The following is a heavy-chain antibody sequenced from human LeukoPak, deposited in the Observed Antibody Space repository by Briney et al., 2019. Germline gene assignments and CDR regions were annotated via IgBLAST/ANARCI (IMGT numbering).Heavy chain of an antibody. Sequence: GASVKVSCKASGYTFTSYYMHWVRQAPGQGLEWMGIINPSGGSTSYAQKFQGRVNMTRDTSTSRVYMELSRLRSEDTAVYYCARESNDYDQDAFDIWGQGTMVTVSS. CDR3: ARESNDYDQDAFDI. CDR1: GYTFTSYY. V-gene: IGHV1-46*01. CDR2: INPSGGST. D-gene: IGHD4-17*01. J-gene: IGHJ3*02.